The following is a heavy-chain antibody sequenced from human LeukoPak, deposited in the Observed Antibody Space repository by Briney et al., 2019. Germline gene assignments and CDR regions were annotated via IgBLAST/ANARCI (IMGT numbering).Heavy chain of an antibody. D-gene: IGHD6-13*01. CDR2: ISSSSSYT. V-gene: IGHV3-11*06. CDR3: ARDDGYSSSWYSVDH. Sequence: PGGSLRLSCAASGFTFSGYYMSWIRQAPGKGLEWVSYISSSSSYTRYADSVKGRFTISRDYSKNTLYLQMTSLRAEDTAVYYCARDDGYSSSWYSVDHWGQGTLVTVSS. CDR1: GFTFSGYY. J-gene: IGHJ4*02.